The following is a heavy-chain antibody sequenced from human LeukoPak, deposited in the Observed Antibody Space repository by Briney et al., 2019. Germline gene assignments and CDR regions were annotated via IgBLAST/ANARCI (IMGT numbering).Heavy chain of an antibody. D-gene: IGHD5-18*01. J-gene: IGHJ4*02. V-gene: IGHV3-30*18. CDR2: ISYDGSNK. CDR3: AKAQTRYSYGPLDY. Sequence: GGSLRLSCAASGFTVSSDHMSWVRQAPGKGLEWVAVISYDGSNKYYADSVKGRFTISRDNSKNTLYLQMNSLRAEDTAVYYCAKAQTRYSYGPLDYWGQGTLVTVSS. CDR1: GFTVSSDH.